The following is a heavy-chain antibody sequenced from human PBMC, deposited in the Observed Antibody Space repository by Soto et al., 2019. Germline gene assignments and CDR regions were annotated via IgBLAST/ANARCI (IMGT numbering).Heavy chain of an antibody. V-gene: IGHV4-39*01. CDR1: SDSISSSSYF. CDR3: ARSHTTFDC. J-gene: IGHJ4*02. D-gene: IGHD1-1*01. Sequence: QLQLQESGPGLVKPSETLSLTCTVSSDSISSSSYFWGWVRQPPGKGLEWIASFSYGGSTYYNPSLKGRVTISVDTSKNQFSLKLTSVTASDTAVYYCARSHTTFDCWGQGTLVTVSS. CDR2: FSYGGST.